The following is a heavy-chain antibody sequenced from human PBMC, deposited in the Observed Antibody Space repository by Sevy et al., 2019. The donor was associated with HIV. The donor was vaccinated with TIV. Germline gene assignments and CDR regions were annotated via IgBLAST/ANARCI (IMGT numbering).Heavy chain of an antibody. CDR1: GFTFDDYA. Sequence: GGSLRLSCAASGFTFDDYAMHWVRQAPGKGLEWVSGVSWNSASIGYAGSVRGRFTISRDNAKNSLSLQMNSLTSKDTVFYYWTNVLGSTLVPGYCYDGIYWPRDGFDIWGHGKMVTVSS. D-gene: IGHD2-2*03. CDR2: VSWNSASI. J-gene: IGHJ3*02. V-gene: IGHV3-9*01. CDR3: TNVLGSTLVPGYCYDGIYWPRDGFDI.